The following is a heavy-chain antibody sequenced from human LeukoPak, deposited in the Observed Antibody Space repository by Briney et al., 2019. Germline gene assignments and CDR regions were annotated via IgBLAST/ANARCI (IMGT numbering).Heavy chain of an antibody. V-gene: IGHV4-39*01. D-gene: IGHD3-3*01. CDR3: ARHSAYYDFWCGYSTFDY. Sequence: SETLSLTCTVSGGSISSSSYYWGWIRQPPGKGLEWIGSIYYSGSTYYNPSLKSRVTISVDTSKNQFSLKLSSVTAADTAVYYCARHSAYYDFWCGYSTFDYWGQGTLVTVSS. CDR2: IYYSGST. CDR1: GGSISSSSYY. J-gene: IGHJ4*02.